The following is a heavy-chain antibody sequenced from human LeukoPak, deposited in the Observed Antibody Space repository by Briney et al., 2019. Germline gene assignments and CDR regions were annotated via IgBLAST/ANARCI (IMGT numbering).Heavy chain of an antibody. V-gene: IGHV1-18*01. Sequence: ASVKVSCKASGYTFTSYGISWVRQAPGQGLEWMGWISAYNGNTNYAQKLQGRVTMTTDTSTSTAYMELRSLRAEDTAVYYCAKDQDIVATIAGGYFDYWGQGTLVTVSS. CDR3: AKDQDIVATIAGGYFDY. CDR1: GYTFTSYG. J-gene: IGHJ4*02. CDR2: ISAYNGNT. D-gene: IGHD5-12*01.